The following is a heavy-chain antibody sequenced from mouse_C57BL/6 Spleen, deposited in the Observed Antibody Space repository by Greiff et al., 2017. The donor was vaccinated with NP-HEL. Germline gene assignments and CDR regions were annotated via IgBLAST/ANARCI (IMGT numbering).Heavy chain of an antibody. V-gene: IGHV2-2*01. Sequence: QVQLKESGPGLVQPSQSLSITCTVSGFSLTSYGVHWVRQSPGKGLEWLGVIWSGGSTDYNAAFISRLSISKDNSKSQVFFKMNSLQADDTAIYYCARTLLDYYGSSYDAMDYWGQGTSVTVSS. J-gene: IGHJ4*01. CDR1: GFSLTSYG. CDR3: ARTLLDYYGSSYDAMDY. CDR2: IWSGGST. D-gene: IGHD1-1*01.